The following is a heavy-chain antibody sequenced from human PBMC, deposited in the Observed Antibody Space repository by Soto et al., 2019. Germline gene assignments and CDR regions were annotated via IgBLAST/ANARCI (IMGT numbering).Heavy chain of an antibody. D-gene: IGHD5-18*01. V-gene: IGHV4-59*01. Sequence: TSETLSLTCTVSGGSSSSYYWSWIRQPPGKGLEWIGYIYYSGSTNYNPSLKSRVTISVDTSKNQFSLKLSSVTAADTAVYYCARTLYSYGPRFDYWGQGTLVTVSS. CDR3: ARTLYSYGPRFDY. CDR1: GGSSSSYY. J-gene: IGHJ4*02. CDR2: IYYSGST.